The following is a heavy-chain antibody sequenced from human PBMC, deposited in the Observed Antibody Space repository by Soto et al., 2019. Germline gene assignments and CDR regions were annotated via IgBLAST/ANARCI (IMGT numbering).Heavy chain of an antibody. Sequence: GGSLRLSCAASGFTFSSYSMNWVRQAPGKGLEWVSYISSSSSTIYYADSVKGRFTISRDNAKNSLYLQMNSLRDEDTAVYYCARDDRSWVGATSVYYGMDVWGQGTTVTVSS. CDR1: GFTFSSYS. V-gene: IGHV3-48*02. D-gene: IGHD1-26*01. J-gene: IGHJ6*02. CDR2: ISSSSSTI. CDR3: ARDDRSWVGATSVYYGMDV.